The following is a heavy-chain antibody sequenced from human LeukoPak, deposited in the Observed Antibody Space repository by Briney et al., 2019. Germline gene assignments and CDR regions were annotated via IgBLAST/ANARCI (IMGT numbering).Heavy chain of an antibody. CDR3: ARAWDY. CDR1: GFTFSSYW. Sequence: GGSLRLSCAASGFTFSSYWMYWVRQAPGKGLVWVSHINSDGSSTSYADSVKGRFTISRDNAKNTLYLQMNSLRAEDTAVYYCARAWDYWGQGTLVTVSS. CDR2: INSDGSST. J-gene: IGHJ4*02. V-gene: IGHV3-74*01.